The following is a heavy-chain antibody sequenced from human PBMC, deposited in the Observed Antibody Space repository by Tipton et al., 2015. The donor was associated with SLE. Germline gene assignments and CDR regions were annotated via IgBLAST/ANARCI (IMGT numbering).Heavy chain of an antibody. J-gene: IGHJ4*02. CDR2: IDHSGST. CDR1: GGSFSVHY. Sequence: GLVKPSETLSLTCAVYGGSFSVHYWSWSWIRQPAGKGLEWIGEIDHSGSTNYNPSLKSRVTISVDTSKNQFSLKLSSVTAADTAVYYCARVVTVWGQGTLGTDPS. CDR3: ARVVTV. D-gene: IGHD5-18*01. V-gene: IGHV4-34*01.